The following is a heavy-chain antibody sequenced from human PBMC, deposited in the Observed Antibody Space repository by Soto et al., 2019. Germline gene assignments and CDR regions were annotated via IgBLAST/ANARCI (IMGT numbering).Heavy chain of an antibody. CDR1: GYTFTSYY. CDR2: IHPSGRST. CDR3: ATGVPWSGGRNWFDP. Sequence: ASVKVSCKASGYTFTSYYMHWLRHPPGPGLEWMGIIHPSGRSTSYAQEFQGRGTMTEDTSTGTAYMELSITRSEDTAGSYCATGVPWSGGRNWFDPCGKGSLVAVSS. J-gene: IGHJ5*02. V-gene: IGHV1-46*01. D-gene: IGHD3-3*01.